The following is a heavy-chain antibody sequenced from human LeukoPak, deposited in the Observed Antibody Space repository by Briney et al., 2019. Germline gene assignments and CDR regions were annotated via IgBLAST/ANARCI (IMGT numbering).Heavy chain of an antibody. V-gene: IGHV3-9*01. J-gene: IGHJ4*02. CDR1: GFTFSSYA. CDR3: AKGKWYSGTYHFDY. CDR2: ISWNSDTI. Sequence: GGSLRLSCAASGFTFSSYAMSWVRQAPGKGLEWVSGISWNSDTIGYADSVKGRFTISRDNAKNSLYLQMNSLRAEDTALYYCAKGKWYSGTYHFDYWGQGTLVTVSS. D-gene: IGHD1-26*01.